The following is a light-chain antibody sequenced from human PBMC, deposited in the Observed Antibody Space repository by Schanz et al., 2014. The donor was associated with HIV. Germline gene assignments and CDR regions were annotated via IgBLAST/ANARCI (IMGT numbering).Light chain of an antibody. J-gene: IGKJ5*01. CDR2: QAS. CDR3: QQYNSDSIT. V-gene: IGKV1-5*03. CDR1: QGIRNA. Sequence: IQMTQSRSTLSASVGDRVTITCRASQGIRNALGWYQQKPGKAPKRLIYQASRLGSGVPSTFSGSGSGTEFTLTISSLQPDDFATYYCQQYNSDSITFGQGTRLEIK.